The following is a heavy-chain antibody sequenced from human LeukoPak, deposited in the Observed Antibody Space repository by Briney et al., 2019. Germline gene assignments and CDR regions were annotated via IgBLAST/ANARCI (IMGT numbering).Heavy chain of an antibody. CDR2: IWYDGSKK. V-gene: IGHV3-33*01. Sequence: PGGSLRLSCAASGFSFSSYGMHWVRQAPGKGLEWVAVIWYDGSKKYYADSVKGRFIISRDNSRNTLYLQMNSLRVEDTAVYYCARGDMDFDYWGQGTLVTVSS. J-gene: IGHJ4*02. CDR1: GFSFSSYG. D-gene: IGHD2-15*01. CDR3: ARGDMDFDY.